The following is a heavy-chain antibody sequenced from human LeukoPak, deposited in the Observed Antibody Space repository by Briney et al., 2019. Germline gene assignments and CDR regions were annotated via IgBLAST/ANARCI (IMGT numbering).Heavy chain of an antibody. V-gene: IGHV3-23*01. J-gene: IGHJ6*04. CDR2: IGVSGGAI. CDR3: ARDSFAGGDFWSGYSPFGMDV. Sequence: PGGSLRLSCGASGFTFSRYAMSWVRQAPGKGLQWVSEIGVSGGAIYYADSVRGRFTISRDNSKNTLYLQVNSLRAEDTAVYYCARDSFAGGDFWSGYSPFGMDVWGKGTTVTVSS. D-gene: IGHD3-3*01. CDR1: GFTFSRYA.